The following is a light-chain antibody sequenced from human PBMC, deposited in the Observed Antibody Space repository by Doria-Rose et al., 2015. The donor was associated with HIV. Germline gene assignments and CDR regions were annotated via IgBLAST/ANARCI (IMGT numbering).Light chain of an antibody. V-gene: IGKV1-39*01. CDR3: QQTCSSPPWT. J-gene: IGKJ1*01. CDR1: QTVSTY. Sequence: IQMTQSPSSLSASIGDRVTITCRASQTVSTYLNWFQQEPGKAPKLLIYAASRLQSGVPSRFSGSGSGTDFTLTISGLQPGDFATYYCQQTCSSPPWTFGQGTKVEMK. CDR2: AAS.